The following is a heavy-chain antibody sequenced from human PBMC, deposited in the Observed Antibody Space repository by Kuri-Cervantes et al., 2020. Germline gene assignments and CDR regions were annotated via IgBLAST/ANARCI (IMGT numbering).Heavy chain of an antibody. CDR3: ARYYYGSGSYFFSPYYYYGMDV. Sequence: GGSLRLSCAASGFTFSNAWMSWVRQAPGKGLEWVGRIKSRTDGGTTDYAAPVKGRFTISRDDSKNTLYLQMNSLKTEDTAVYYCARYYYGSGSYFFSPYYYYGMDVWGQGTTVTVSS. CDR2: IKSRTDGGTT. J-gene: IGHJ6*02. CDR1: GFTFSNAW. D-gene: IGHD3-10*01. V-gene: IGHV3-15*01.